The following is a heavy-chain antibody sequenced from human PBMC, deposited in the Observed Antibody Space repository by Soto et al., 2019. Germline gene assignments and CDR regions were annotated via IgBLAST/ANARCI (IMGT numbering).Heavy chain of an antibody. CDR1: VFTFSSYA. CDR2: VSASGLNT. J-gene: IGHJ4*02. D-gene: IGHD3-10*01. Sequence: GGSLRLSCAASVFTFSSYAMSWVRQAQGKGLEWVSGVSASGLNTDYADSVKGRFTISRDNSKNTLYLQMNSLRAEDTAVYYCAKDPEYYYGSGSNCFDYWGQGALVTVSS. V-gene: IGHV3-23*01. CDR3: AKDPEYYYGSGSNCFDY.